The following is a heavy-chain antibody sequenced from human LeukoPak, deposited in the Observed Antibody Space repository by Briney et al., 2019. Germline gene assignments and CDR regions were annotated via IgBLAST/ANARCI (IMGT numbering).Heavy chain of an antibody. V-gene: IGHV5-51*01. CDR1: GYSFTGHW. CDR3: ARRSYGGNLGDDAFDI. Sequence: GESLKISCKASGYSFTGHWIGWVRQMPGKGLEWMGIIYPGDSDTRYSPSFQGQVTISADKSISTAYLQWSSLKASDTAMYYCARRSYGGNLGDDAFDIWGQGTMVTVSS. J-gene: IGHJ3*02. CDR2: IYPGDSDT. D-gene: IGHD4-23*01.